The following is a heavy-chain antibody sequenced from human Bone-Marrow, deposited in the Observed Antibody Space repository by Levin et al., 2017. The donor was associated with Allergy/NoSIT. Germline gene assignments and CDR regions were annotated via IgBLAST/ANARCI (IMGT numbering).Heavy chain of an antibody. J-gene: IGHJ6*04. D-gene: IGHD3-3*01. V-gene: IGHV5-51*01. Sequence: LGESLKISCKGSGYSFTSYWIGWVRQMPGKGLEWMGIIYSGDSDTRYSPSFQGQVTISADKSNSTAYLQWSSLKASDTAMYYCARHGPTGEAIFGVEEGHYYGMDVWGKGTTDTVSS. CDR3: ARHGPTGEAIFGVEEGHYYGMDV. CDR1: GYSFTSYW. CDR2: IYSGDSDT.